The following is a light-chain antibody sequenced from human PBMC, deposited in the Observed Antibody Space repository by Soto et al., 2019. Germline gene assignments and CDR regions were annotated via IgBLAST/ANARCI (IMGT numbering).Light chain of an antibody. CDR2: GAS. CDR1: QSVSSSY. V-gene: IGKV3-20*01. Sequence: EIVLTQSPGTLSLSPGERATLSCRASQSVSSSYLAWSQQKPGQAPRLLIYGASSRATGIPDRFSGSGSGTEFTLTISRLETEDFAVYFCHQYGSSPWTFGQGTKVEV. CDR3: HQYGSSPWT. J-gene: IGKJ1*01.